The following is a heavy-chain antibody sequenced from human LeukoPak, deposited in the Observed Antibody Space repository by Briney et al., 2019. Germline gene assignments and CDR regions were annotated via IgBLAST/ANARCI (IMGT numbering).Heavy chain of an antibody. CDR2: IDPKSGGT. J-gene: IGHJ4*02. Sequence: GASVKVSCTASGYTFTGYYLHWVRRAPGQGLEWMGWIDPKSGGTNYAQKFQGRVTMTRDTSINTAYLELSSLISDDAAVYYCARGALTGLTYLDYWGQGTLVTVSS. V-gene: IGHV1-2*02. CDR3: ARGALTGLTYLDY. D-gene: IGHD3-9*01. CDR1: GYTFTGYY.